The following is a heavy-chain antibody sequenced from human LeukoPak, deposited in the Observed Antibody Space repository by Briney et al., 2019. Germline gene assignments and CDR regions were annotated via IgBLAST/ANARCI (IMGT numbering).Heavy chain of an antibody. CDR3: AKGGHFSPFDY. D-gene: IGHD2/OR15-2a*01. Sequence: XXXCAXXGIXXSXXYMSWXXXAXXXGLXWVSVIYSGGDTYYADSAKGRFTISRDNSQNTLYLQMNSLRAEGTAVYYCAKGGHFSPFDYWGQGTLVTVSS. J-gene: IGHJ4*02. CDR1: GIXXSXXY. V-gene: IGHV3-66*01. CDR2: IYSGGDT.